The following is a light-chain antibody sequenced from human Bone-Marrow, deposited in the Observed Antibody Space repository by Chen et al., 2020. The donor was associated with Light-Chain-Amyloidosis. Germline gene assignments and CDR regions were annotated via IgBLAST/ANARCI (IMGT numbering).Light chain of an antibody. CDR3: QVWDRSSDRPV. CDR1: NIGSTS. CDR2: DDS. Sequence: SYVLTQPSSVSVAPGQTATIACGGNNIGSTSVHWYQQTPGQAHLLVVYDDSDRPSGIPERLSGSNSGNTDTLTISRVEAGDEADYYCQVWDRSSDRPVFGGGTKLTVL. J-gene: IGLJ3*02. V-gene: IGLV3-21*02.